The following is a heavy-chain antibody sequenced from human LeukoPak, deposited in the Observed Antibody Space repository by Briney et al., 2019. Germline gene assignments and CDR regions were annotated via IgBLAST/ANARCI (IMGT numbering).Heavy chain of an antibody. CDR1: GFTFSSYW. J-gene: IGHJ4*02. Sequence: PGGSLRLSCAASGFTFSSYWMSWVRQAPGKGLEWVANIKQDGSEKYYVDSVKGRFTISRDNAKNSLYLQMNSLRAEDTAVYYCARSIGPKTYYFDYWGQGTLVTVSS. CDR2: IKQDGSEK. V-gene: IGHV3-7*01. CDR3: ARSIGPKTYYFDY.